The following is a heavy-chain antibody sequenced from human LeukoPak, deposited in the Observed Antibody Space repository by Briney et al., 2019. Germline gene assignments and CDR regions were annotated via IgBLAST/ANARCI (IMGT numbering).Heavy chain of an antibody. V-gene: IGHV3-23*01. D-gene: IGHD3-10*01. CDR3: AKDDGWLCFGD. CDR1: GFNFSSYE. J-gene: IGHJ4*02. Sequence: SGGSLRLSCAASGFNFSSYEMKWVRQSPGKGLEWVSGISPSGDITYYADSVNGRFTISRDNSRTTLYLHMHSLTADDTAVYYCAKDDGWLCFGDWSQGTLVTVSS. CDR2: ISPSGDIT.